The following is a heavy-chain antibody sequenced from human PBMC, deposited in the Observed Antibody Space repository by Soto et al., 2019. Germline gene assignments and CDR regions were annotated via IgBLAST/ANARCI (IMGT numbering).Heavy chain of an antibody. J-gene: IGHJ6*02. V-gene: IGHV3-30*18. CDR1: GFIFNTYG. Sequence: PGGSLRLSCAASGFIFNTYGMHWVRQAPGKGLEWVAVISYDGSNKYYAGTVKGRLTISRDNSKNTLYLQMNSQRAEDTAVYYCSKGQHCSTTSCYFYFYGMDVWGQGTKVTV. D-gene: IGHD2-2*01. CDR3: SKGQHCSTTSCYFYFYGMDV. CDR2: ISYDGSNK.